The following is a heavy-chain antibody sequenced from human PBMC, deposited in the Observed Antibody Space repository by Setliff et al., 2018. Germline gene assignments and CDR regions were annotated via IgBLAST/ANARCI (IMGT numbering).Heavy chain of an antibody. CDR3: ARDRTWIQDYDAFDI. Sequence: ASVKVSCKASGYTFTSYGISWVRQAPGQGLEWMGWINTNTGNPTYAQGFTGRFVFSLDTSVSTTYLQISSLKAEDTAVYYCARDRTWIQDYDAFDIWGQGTMVTVSS. CDR1: GYTFTSYG. V-gene: IGHV7-4-1*02. CDR2: INTNTGNP. D-gene: IGHD5-18*01. J-gene: IGHJ3*02.